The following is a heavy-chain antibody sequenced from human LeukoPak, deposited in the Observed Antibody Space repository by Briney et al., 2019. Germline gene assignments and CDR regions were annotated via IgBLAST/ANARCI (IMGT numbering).Heavy chain of an antibody. CDR3: ARGYYGSGSYWTYLDY. CDR2: IIPISGTA. V-gene: IGHV1-69*13. Sequence: SVKVSCKASGGTFSSYAISWVRQAPGQGLEWMGGIIPISGTANYAQKFQGRVTITADESTSTAYMELSSLRSEDTAVYYCARGYYGSGSYWTYLDYWGQGTLVTVSS. CDR1: GGTFSSYA. J-gene: IGHJ4*02. D-gene: IGHD3-10*01.